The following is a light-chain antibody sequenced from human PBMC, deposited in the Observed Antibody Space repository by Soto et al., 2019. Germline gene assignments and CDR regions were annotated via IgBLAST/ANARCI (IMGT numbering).Light chain of an antibody. V-gene: IGLV2-14*03. CDR3: SSYTSSSTPL. CDR2: DVS. J-gene: IGLJ2*01. Sequence: QSALTQPASVSGSPGQSITIYCTGTSSDVGGYNYVSWYQHHPGKAPKLMIYDVSNRPSGVSNRFSGSKSGNTASLTISGLQAEDEADYYCSSYTSSSTPLFGGGTKLTVL. CDR1: SSDVGGYNY.